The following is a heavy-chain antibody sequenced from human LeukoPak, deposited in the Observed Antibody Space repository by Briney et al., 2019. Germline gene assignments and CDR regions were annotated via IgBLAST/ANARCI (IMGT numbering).Heavy chain of an antibody. V-gene: IGHV1-69-2*01. Sequence: ASVKISCKVSGYTFTDYYMHWAQQAPGKGLEWMGLVDPEDGETIYAEKFQGRVTITADTSTDTAYMELSSLRSEDTAVYYCATAPYYYGSGSYYSFRFDYWGQGTLVTVSS. CDR2: VDPEDGET. D-gene: IGHD3-10*01. J-gene: IGHJ4*02. CDR1: GYTFTDYY. CDR3: ATAPYYYGSGSYYSFRFDY.